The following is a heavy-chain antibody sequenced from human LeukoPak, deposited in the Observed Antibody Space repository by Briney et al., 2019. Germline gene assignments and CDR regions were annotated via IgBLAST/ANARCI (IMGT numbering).Heavy chain of an antibody. CDR3: AKVGSGPDY. Sequence: GGSLRLSCTASGFTFSNYSMHWVRQAPGKGLEWVAIISYDGSNKYYADSVKGRFTISRDNSKNTLYLQMNSLRAEDTALYYCAKVGSGPDYWGQGTLVTVSS. CDR1: GFTFSNYS. CDR2: ISYDGSNK. D-gene: IGHD6-19*01. V-gene: IGHV3-30*18. J-gene: IGHJ4*02.